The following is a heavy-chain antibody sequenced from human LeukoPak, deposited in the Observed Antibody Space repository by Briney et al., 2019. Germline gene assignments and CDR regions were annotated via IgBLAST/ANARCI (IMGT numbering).Heavy chain of an antibody. CDR1: GFTFGDYA. V-gene: IGHV3-49*03. Sequence: GRSLRLSCTASGFTFGDYALSWFRQAPGKGLEWLSFIRSKDHGGTTEYAASVKGRFTISRDDSNSIAYLQMNSLIIEDTAVYYCAKLTTSWGQGTLVTVSS. CDR3: AKLTTS. CDR2: IRSKDHGGTT. D-gene: IGHD4-11*01. J-gene: IGHJ4*02.